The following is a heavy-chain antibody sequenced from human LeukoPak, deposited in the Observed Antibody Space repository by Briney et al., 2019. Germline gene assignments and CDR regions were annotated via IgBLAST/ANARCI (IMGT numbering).Heavy chain of an antibody. D-gene: IGHD1-26*01. CDR2: IVVGSGNT. J-gene: IGHJ6*03. Sequence: ASVKVSCKASGFTFTSSAMQWVRQARGQRLEWIGWIVVGSGNTNYAQKFQERVTITRDMSTRTAYMELSSLRSEDTAVYYCAASYSHYYYYMDVWGKGTTVTASS. CDR3: AASYSHYYYYMDV. V-gene: IGHV1-58*02. CDR1: GFTFTSSA.